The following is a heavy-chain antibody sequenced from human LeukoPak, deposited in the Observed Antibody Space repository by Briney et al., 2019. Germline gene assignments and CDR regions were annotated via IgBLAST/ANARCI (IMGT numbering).Heavy chain of an antibody. CDR1: GGSFSGYY. Sequence: PSETLSLTCAVYGGSFSGYYWSWIRQPPGKGLEWIGEINHSGSTNYNPSLKSRVTISVDTSKNQFSLKLSSVTAADTAVYYCARGGRRSGYYCVTYGYWGQGTLVTVSS. V-gene: IGHV4-34*01. CDR2: INHSGST. J-gene: IGHJ4*02. CDR3: ARGGRRSGYYCVTYGY. D-gene: IGHD3-22*01.